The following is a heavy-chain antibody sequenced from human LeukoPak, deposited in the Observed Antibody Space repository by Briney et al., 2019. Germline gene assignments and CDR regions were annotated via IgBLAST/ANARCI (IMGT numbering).Heavy chain of an antibody. J-gene: IGHJ4*02. V-gene: IGHV4-39*01. D-gene: IGHD3-16*01. CDR2: IYYSGST. CDR1: GGSISSSSYY. CDR3: ARHILGEPADY. Sequence: PSETLSLTCTVSGGSISSSSYYWGWIRQPPGKGLEWIGSIYYSGSTYYNPSLKSRVTISVDTSKNQFSLKLSSVTAADTAVYYCARHILGEPADYWGQGTLVTVSS.